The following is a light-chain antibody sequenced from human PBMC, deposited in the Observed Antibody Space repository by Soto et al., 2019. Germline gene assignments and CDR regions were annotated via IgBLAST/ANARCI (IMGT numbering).Light chain of an antibody. CDR2: DAF. CDR3: QQFNNYPIT. CDR1: QGISSA. J-gene: IGKJ5*01. Sequence: AIQLTQSPSSLSASVGDRGTITCLASQGISSALAWYQQKPGKAPKLLIYDAFSLESGVPSRFSGSGSGTDFTLTISSLQPEDFATYYCQQFNNYPITFGQGTRLEIK. V-gene: IGKV1D-13*01.